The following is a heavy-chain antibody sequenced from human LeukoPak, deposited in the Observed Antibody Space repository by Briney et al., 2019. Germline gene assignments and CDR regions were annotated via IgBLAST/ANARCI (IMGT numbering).Heavy chain of an antibody. CDR3: ARGSDFDWLLSSFDY. V-gene: IGHV3-30-3*01. J-gene: IGHJ4*02. CDR1: GFTFSSYA. Sequence: GGSLRLSCAASGFTFSSYAMHWVRQAPGKGLEWVAVISYDGSNKYYADSVKGRFTISRDNSKNTLYLQMSSLRAEDTAVYYCARGSDFDWLLSSFDYWGQGTLVTVSS. D-gene: IGHD3-9*01. CDR2: ISYDGSNK.